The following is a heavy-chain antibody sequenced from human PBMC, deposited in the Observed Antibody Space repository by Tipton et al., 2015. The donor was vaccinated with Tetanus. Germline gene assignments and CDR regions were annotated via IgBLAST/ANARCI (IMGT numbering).Heavy chain of an antibody. Sequence: TLSLTCTVSGDSISSSEYYWGWIRQPPGEGLEWFGSIYYDGSAYYNPSLKSRVTISLDTSKNQFSLKLTSVTAADTAVYYCARPPLGYCGGGNCFAWFDCWGQGALVTVSS. CDR1: GDSISSSEYY. V-gene: IGHV4-39*01. CDR3: ARPPLGYCGGGNCFAWFDC. J-gene: IGHJ4*02. CDR2: IYYDGSA. D-gene: IGHD2-15*01.